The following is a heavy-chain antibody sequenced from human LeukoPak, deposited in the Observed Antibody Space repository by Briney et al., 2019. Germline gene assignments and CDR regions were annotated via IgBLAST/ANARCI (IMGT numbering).Heavy chain of an antibody. CDR3: ARQGSDILTGPTPVDY. CDR2: IYPGDSDT. J-gene: IGHJ4*02. CDR1: GYSFTSYW. V-gene: IGHV5-51*01. D-gene: IGHD3-9*01. Sequence: GESLKISCKGSGYSFTSYWIGWVRQMPGKGLDWMGIIYPGDSDTRYSPSFQGQVTISADKSISTAYLQWSSLKASDTAMYYCARQGSDILTGPTPVDYWGQGTLVTVSS.